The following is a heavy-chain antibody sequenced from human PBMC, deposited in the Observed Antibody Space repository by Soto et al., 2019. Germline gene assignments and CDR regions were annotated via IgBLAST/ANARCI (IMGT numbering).Heavy chain of an antibody. CDR1: GGSISSGGYY. J-gene: IGHJ3*02. D-gene: IGHD3-9*01. CDR2: IYYSGST. CDR3: ARTSTYYDILTANAFDI. Sequence: QVQLQESGPGLVKTSQTLSLTCTVSGGSISSGGYYWSWIRQHPGKGLEWIGYIYYSGSTYYNPSLKSRVTISVDTSKNQFSLKLSSVTAADTAVYYCARTSTYYDILTANAFDIWGQGTMVTVSS. V-gene: IGHV4-31*03.